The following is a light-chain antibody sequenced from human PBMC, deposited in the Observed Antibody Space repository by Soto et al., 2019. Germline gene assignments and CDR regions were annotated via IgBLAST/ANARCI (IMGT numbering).Light chain of an antibody. J-gene: IGLJ3*02. CDR2: DDS. CDR1: NIGVKS. CDR3: QVWDTYVDHGV. V-gene: IGLV3-21*02. Sequence: SYELTQPPSVSVAPGQTAKITCGGENIGVKSVNWYLQKPGQAPVLVVYDDSDRPSGIPERFSDSNSNDGATLTISRVEAGDEADYYCQVWDTYVDHGVFGGGTKLTVL.